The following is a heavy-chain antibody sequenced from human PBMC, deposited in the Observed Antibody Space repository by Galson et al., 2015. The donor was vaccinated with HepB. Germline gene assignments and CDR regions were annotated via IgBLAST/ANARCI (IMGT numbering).Heavy chain of an antibody. CDR2: ISGSGGST. CDR1: GFTFSSYA. D-gene: IGHD3-22*01. J-gene: IGHJ4*02. V-gene: IGHV3-23*01. Sequence: SLRLSCAASGFTFSSYAMSWVRQAPGKGLEWVSAISGSGGSTYYADSVKGRFTISRDNSKNTLYLQMNSLRAEDTAVYYCAKDLAYYYHSSGYSAYSWGQGTLVPVSS. CDR3: AKDLAYYYHSSGYSAYS.